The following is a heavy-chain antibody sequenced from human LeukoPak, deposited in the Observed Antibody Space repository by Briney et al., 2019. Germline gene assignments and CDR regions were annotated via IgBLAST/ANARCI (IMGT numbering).Heavy chain of an antibody. Sequence: KPSETLSLTCTVSGGSISSYYWSWIRQPPREGLEWVGRIFYIGSTNYNPSLKSRVTISVDTSKNQFSLKLSSVTAADTAVYYCARSRPTYYYDSSGTNFDYWGQGTLVTVSS. D-gene: IGHD3-22*01. J-gene: IGHJ4*02. V-gene: IGHV4-59*08. CDR1: GGSISSYY. CDR3: ARSRPTYYYDSSGTNFDY. CDR2: IFYIGST.